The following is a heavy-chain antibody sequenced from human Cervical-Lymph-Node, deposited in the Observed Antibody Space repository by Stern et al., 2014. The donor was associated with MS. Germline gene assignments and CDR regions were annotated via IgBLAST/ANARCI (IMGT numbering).Heavy chain of an antibody. Sequence: EMQLVESGAEVKLPGQSLRISCQGSGYTFNNFWIGWVRQMPGKGLEWMGSIYPGDSDTRYSPSFKGQVSISVDRSSRVAYLQWRSLKASDTAIYYCARTRSSSWNWYFDVWGRGTQVAV. J-gene: IGHJ2*01. CDR1: GYTFNNFW. CDR2: IYPGDSDT. CDR3: ARTRSSSWNWYFDV. V-gene: IGHV5-51*03. D-gene: IGHD2-2*01.